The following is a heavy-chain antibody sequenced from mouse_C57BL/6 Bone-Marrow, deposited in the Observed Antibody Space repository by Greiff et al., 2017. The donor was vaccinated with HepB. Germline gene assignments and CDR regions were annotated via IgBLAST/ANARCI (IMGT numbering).Heavy chain of an antibody. V-gene: IGHV1-7*01. CDR2: IHPSSGYT. J-gene: IGHJ2*01. CDR3: AREGPYYFDY. CDR1: GYTFTSYW. Sequence: VQLQQSGAELAKPGASVKLSCKASGYTFTSYWLHWVKQRPGQGLEWIGYIHPSSGYTKYNQKFKDKATLTADKSSSTAYIQLISLTYKNSAVYYCAREGPYYFDYWSQGTTLTVSS.